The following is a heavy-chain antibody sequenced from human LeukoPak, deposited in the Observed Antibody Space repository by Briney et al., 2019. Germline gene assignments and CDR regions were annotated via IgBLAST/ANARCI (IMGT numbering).Heavy chain of an antibody. V-gene: IGHV5-51*01. CDR3: ARCGHYDAYRV. CDR2: IYVGDSDT. J-gene: IGHJ3*01. D-gene: IGHD2-21*02. CDR1: GHTFSISW. Sequence: GDSLKISCKGSGHTFSISWIGWVRQKPGEGLEWMGIIYVGDSDTRYNPSFQGQVTISADRSTSTAYLRWSSLKSSDTAIYYCARCGHYDAYRVWGQGTLVSVSS.